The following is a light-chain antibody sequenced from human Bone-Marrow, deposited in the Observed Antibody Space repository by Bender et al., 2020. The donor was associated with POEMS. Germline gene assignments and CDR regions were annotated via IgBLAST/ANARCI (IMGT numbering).Light chain of an antibody. CDR2: EVN. V-gene: IGLV2-14*02. CDR3: AVWDDSLNGWV. Sequence: QSVLTQPASVSGSPGQSITITCTATSSDVGRYDLVSWYQQYPGKPPKLIIFEVNKRPSGVSHRFSGSKSGTSASLAISGLQSEDEADYYCAVWDDSLNGWVFGGGTKLTVL. CDR1: SSDVGRYDL. J-gene: IGLJ3*02.